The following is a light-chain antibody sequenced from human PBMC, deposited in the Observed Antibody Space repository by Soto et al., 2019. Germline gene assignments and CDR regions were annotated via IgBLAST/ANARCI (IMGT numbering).Light chain of an antibody. CDR3: QQRSSWPPT. CDR1: ESIRTW. Sequence: DIQMTQSASTLSVSISYRVTITCRASESIRTWLAWYQHKPGKAPKFLIYDASSLESGVPSRFSGSGSGTDFTLTISSLEPEDFAVYYCQQRSSWPPTFGQGTRLEIK. J-gene: IGKJ5*01. CDR2: DAS. V-gene: IGKV1-5*01.